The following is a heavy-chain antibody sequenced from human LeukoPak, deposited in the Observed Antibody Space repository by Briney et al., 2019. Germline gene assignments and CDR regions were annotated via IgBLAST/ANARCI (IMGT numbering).Heavy chain of an antibody. CDR3: ARSGILTGYFPLKWYDP. CDR2: MNPKSGNT. V-gene: IGHV1-8*01. D-gene: IGHD3-9*01. CDR1: GYTFTSYD. J-gene: IGHJ5*02. Sequence: GASVKVSCKASGYTFTSYDINWVRQATGQGLEWMGWMNPKSGNTGYAQKFQGRVTMTRNTSISTAYMELSSLRSEDTAVYYCARSGILTGYFPLKWYDPWGQGTLVTVSS.